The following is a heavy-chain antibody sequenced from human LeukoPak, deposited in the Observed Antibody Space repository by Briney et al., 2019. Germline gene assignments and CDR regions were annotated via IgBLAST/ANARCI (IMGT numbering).Heavy chain of an antibody. D-gene: IGHD3-22*01. CDR1: GGSISSYY. CDR3: ARGARGYYYDSSGYYFDY. J-gene: IGHJ4*02. CDR2: IYYSGST. V-gene: IGHV4-59*01. Sequence: SETLSLTCTVSGGSISSYYWSWIRQPPGKGLEWIGYIYYSGSTNYNPSLKSRVTISVDTSKNQFSLKLSPVTAADTAVYYCARGARGYYYDSSGYYFDYWGQGTLVTVSS.